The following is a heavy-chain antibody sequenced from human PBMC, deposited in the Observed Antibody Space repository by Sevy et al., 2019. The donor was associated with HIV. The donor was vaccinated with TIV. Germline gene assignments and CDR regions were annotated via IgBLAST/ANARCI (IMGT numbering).Heavy chain of an antibody. J-gene: IGHJ4*02. Sequence: GGSLRLSCAASGITFSSAWMSWLRLVPGKGLEWLGGIKSETDGGAADYAAAVKGRFTISRDDSKETLYLQLNSLKTEDTAVYYCTTDLGFYSSKWGQGTLVTVSS. CDR1: GITFSSAW. V-gene: IGHV3-15*01. D-gene: IGHD4-4*01. CDR2: IKSETDGGAA. CDR3: TTDLGFYSSK.